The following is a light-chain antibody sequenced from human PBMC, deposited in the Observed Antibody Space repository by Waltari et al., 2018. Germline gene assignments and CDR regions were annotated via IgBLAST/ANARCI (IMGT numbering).Light chain of an antibody. CDR1: QSLTKRY. J-gene: IGKJ2*01. V-gene: IGKV3-20*01. Sequence: VWTQSPGTLSLSPGERATLSCRASQSLTKRYLAWYQQKPGQAPRLLNYGASSRAAGIPDRFSGSGSGTDFTLTISRLEPEDFAVYYCQQYGSSVLYTFGQGTKLEIK. CDR3: QQYGSSVLYT. CDR2: GAS.